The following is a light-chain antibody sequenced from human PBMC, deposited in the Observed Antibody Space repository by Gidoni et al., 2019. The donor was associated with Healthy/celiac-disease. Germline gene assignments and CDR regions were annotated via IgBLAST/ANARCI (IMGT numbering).Light chain of an antibody. CDR3: SSYTSSSTVV. CDR2: DVS. V-gene: IGLV2-14*01. Sequence: QSALTQPASVSGSPGQSITISCTGTSSDVGSYNYVPCYQQHPGKAPKLIIYDVSNRPSGVSNRFSGSKSGNTASLTISGLQAEDEADYYCSSYTSSSTVVFGGGTKLTVL. J-gene: IGLJ2*01. CDR1: SSDVGSYNY.